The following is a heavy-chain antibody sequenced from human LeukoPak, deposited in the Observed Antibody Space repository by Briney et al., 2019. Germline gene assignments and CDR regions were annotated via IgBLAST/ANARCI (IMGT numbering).Heavy chain of an antibody. CDR2: IKSKTDGGTT. J-gene: IGHJ4*02. CDR3: TTDEGSYVLRYFDWLLSTSGFDY. V-gene: IGHV3-15*01. Sequence: GGSLRLSCAASGFTFSNAWMSWVRQAPGKGLEWVGRIKSKTDGGTTDYAAPVKGRFTISRDDSENTLYLQMNSLKTEDTAVYYCTTDEGSYVLRYFDWLLSTSGFDYWGQGTLVTVSS. CDR1: GFTFSNAW. D-gene: IGHD3-9*01.